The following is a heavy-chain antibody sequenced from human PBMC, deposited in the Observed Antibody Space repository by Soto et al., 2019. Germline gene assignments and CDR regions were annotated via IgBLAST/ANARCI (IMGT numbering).Heavy chain of an antibody. CDR3: AKRSSSSTFDY. D-gene: IGHD6-6*01. J-gene: IGHJ4*02. CDR2: ISGSDDST. Sequence: EVQLLESGRGLVQPGESLRLSCAASGFTFSSYAMSWVRQAPGKGLEWVSGISGSDDSTYYADSVKGRFTISRDNSKNTLYLQMNSLRAEDTAVYYCAKRSSSSTFDYWGQGTLVTVSS. CDR1: GFTFSSYA. V-gene: IGHV3-23*01.